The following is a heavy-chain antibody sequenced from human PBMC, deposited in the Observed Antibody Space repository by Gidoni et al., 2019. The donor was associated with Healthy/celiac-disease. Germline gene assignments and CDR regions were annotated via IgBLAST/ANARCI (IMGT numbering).Heavy chain of an antibody. J-gene: IGHJ3*02. V-gene: IGHV3-53*02. Sequence: EVQLVETGGGLIQPGGSLRLSCAASGFIGCSNYMSWVRQAPGKGLEWVSVIYSGGSTYDADSVKGRFTISRDNSKNSLYLQMNSLRAEDTAVYYCARVMVGYCSSTSCYGEAFDIWGQGTMVTVSS. CDR3: ARVMVGYCSSTSCYGEAFDI. CDR1: GFIGCSNY. D-gene: IGHD2-2*01. CDR2: IYSGGST.